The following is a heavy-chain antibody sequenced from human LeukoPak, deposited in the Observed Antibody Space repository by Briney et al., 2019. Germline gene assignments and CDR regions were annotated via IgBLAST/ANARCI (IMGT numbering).Heavy chain of an antibody. V-gene: IGHV1-8*01. CDR3: ARGPNKSDGGNSGSAWFDP. Sequence: VASVKVSCKASGYTFTTYDINWVRQATGQGLEWTGWMNPNSGNTGYAQKFQGRVTMTRNTSISTAYMELRSLRSEDTAVYYCARGPNKSDGGNSGSAWFDPWGQGTLVTVSS. J-gene: IGHJ5*02. CDR1: GYTFTTYD. D-gene: IGHD4-23*01. CDR2: MNPNSGNT.